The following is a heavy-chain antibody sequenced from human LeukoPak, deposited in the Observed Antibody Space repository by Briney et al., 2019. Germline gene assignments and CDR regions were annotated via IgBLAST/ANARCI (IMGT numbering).Heavy chain of an antibody. Sequence: ASVKVSCKASGYTFTSYDINWVRQATGQGLEWMGWMNPNSGNTGYAQKFQGRVTMTRNTSISTAYMELSSLRSEDTAVYYCAREPIGIAVAGLDYWGQGTLVTVSS. V-gene: IGHV1-8*01. J-gene: IGHJ4*02. D-gene: IGHD6-19*01. CDR2: MNPNSGNT. CDR3: AREPIGIAVAGLDY. CDR1: GYTFTSYD.